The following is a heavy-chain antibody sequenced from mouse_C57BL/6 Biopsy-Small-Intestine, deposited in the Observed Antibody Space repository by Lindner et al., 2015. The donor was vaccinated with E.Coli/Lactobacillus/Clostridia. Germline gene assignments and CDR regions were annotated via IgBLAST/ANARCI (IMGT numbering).Heavy chain of an antibody. Sequence: VQLQESGAELVRPGASVKLSCTASGFNIKDDYMHWVKQRPEQGLEWIGWIDPENGDTEYASKFQGKATITADTSSNTAYLQLSSLTSEDTAVYYCTRDYYGSSSIFAYWGQGTLVTVSA. V-gene: IGHV14-4*01. D-gene: IGHD1-1*01. J-gene: IGHJ3*01. CDR3: TRDYYGSSSIFAY. CDR1: GFNIKDDY. CDR2: IDPENGDT.